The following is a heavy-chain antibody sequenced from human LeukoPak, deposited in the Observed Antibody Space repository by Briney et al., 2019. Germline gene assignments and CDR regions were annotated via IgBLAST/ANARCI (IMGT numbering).Heavy chain of an antibody. CDR1: GFTFSNYC. D-gene: IGHD1-14*01. V-gene: IGHV3-30*18. J-gene: IGHJ4*02. Sequence: GGSLRLSCAGSGFTFSNYCMHWIRQAPGKGPEWVTLISYDGSNKYYADSVKGRFTISRDNSKNTLYLQMNSLRAEDTAVYNCAEAGNAYNRNPFGQWGQGTLVTVA. CDR2: ISYDGSNK. CDR3: AEAGNAYNRNPFGQ.